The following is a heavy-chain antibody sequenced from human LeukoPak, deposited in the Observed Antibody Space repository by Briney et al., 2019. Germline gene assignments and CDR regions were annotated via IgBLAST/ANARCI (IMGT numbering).Heavy chain of an antibody. Sequence: PGGSLRLSCAASGFTFSSYWMSWVRQAPGKGLEWVANIKQDGREKYYVDSVKSRFTISRDNAKNSLYLQMNSLRAEDTAVYYCAREVPYYYDSSGDWGQGTLVTVSS. V-gene: IGHV3-7*01. CDR1: GFTFSSYW. D-gene: IGHD3-22*01. CDR2: IKQDGREK. J-gene: IGHJ4*02. CDR3: AREVPYYYDSSGD.